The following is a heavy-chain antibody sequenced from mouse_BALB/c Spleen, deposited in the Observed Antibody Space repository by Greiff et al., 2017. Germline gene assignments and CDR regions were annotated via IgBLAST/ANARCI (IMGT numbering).Heavy chain of an antibody. Sequence: QVQLQQSGAELVRPGTSVKISCKASGYTFTNYGLGWVKQSPGHGLEWIGAICPGGGYTNYNEKFKGQATLTADTSSSTAYMQISSLTSEDSAVCFCARRNYFDYWGQGTTLTVSS. CDR3: ARRNYFDY. J-gene: IGHJ2*01. V-gene: IGHV1-63*02. CDR1: GYTFTNYG. CDR2: ICPGGGYT.